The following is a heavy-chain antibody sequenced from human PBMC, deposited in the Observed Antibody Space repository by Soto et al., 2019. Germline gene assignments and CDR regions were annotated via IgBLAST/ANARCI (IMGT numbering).Heavy chain of an antibody. CDR3: ARDTGDSVAGTPVLDY. CDR1: GYTFTSYG. Sequence: AASVKVSCKASGYTFTSYGISWVRQAPGQGLEWMGWISAYNGNTNYAQKLQGRVTMTTDTSTSTAYMELRSLRSDDTAVYYCARDTGDSVAGTPVLDYWGQGTLVTVSS. D-gene: IGHD6-19*01. CDR2: ISAYNGNT. J-gene: IGHJ4*02. V-gene: IGHV1-18*04.